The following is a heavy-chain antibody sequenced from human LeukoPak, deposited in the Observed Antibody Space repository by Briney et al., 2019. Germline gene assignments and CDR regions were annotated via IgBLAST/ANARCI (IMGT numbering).Heavy chain of an antibody. D-gene: IGHD2-2*01. V-gene: IGHV1-18*01. Sequence: ASVKVSCKASGYTFSNFGISWVRQAPGQGLEWMGWISGYNGDTNYAQKLQDRVTMTTDTSTSTAYMELRSLRSDDTAVYYCARSPHEGGIVPAAKACWGQGTLVTVSS. J-gene: IGHJ4*02. CDR1: GYTFSNFG. CDR2: ISGYNGDT. CDR3: ARSPHEGGIVPAAKAC.